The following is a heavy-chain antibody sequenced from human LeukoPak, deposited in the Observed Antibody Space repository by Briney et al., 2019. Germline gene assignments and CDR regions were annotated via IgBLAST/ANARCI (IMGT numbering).Heavy chain of an antibody. V-gene: IGHV1-3*01. Sequence: GASVKVSCKASGYTFTSYAMHWVRQAPGQRLEWMGWINAGNGNTKYSQRFQGRVTITRDTSASTAYMELSSLRSEDTAVYYCARFLAAAKFPFDYWGQGTLVTVSS. CDR1: GYTFTSYA. D-gene: IGHD6-25*01. CDR3: ARFLAAAKFPFDY. J-gene: IGHJ4*02. CDR2: INAGNGNT.